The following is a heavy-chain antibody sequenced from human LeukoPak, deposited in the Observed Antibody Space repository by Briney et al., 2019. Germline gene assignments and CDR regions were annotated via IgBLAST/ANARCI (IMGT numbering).Heavy chain of an antibody. CDR1: GGAITSDNYY. CDR3: ARLSDY. CDR2: INYSGTT. J-gene: IGHJ4*02. Sequence: KPSETLSLTCTVSGGAITSDNYYWGWIRQPPGKGLEWIGSINYSGTTYYNPSLKSRVSISVDTSRTQFSLRLSSVTAADTAVYYCARLSDYWGQGTLVTVSS. V-gene: IGHV4-39*01.